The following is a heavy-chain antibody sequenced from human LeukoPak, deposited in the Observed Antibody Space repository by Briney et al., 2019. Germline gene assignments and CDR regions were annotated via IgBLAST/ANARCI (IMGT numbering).Heavy chain of an antibody. J-gene: IGHJ3*02. V-gene: IGHV4-34*01. CDR1: GRSFSGYY. Sequence: SETLSLTCAVYGRSFSGYYWSWIRQPPGKGLEWIGEINHSGSTNYNPSLKSRVTISVDTSKNQFSLKLSSVTAADTAVYYCARQNFGVAGDAFDIWGQGTMVTVSS. CDR2: INHSGST. CDR3: ARQNFGVAGDAFDI. D-gene: IGHD3-3*01.